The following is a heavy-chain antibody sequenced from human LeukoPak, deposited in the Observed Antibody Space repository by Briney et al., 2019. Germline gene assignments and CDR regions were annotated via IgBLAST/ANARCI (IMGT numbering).Heavy chain of an antibody. CDR3: ARGPNYYDFWSGYYTDYFDY. CDR1: GGSFSGYY. CDR2: INHSGST. V-gene: IGHV4-34*01. Sequence: ETLXLXXXXXGGSFSGYYWSWIRQPPGKGLEWIGEINHSGSTNYNPSLKSRVTISVATSKNQFSLRLSSVTAADTAVYYCARGPNYYDFWSGYYTDYFDYWGQGTLVTVSS. J-gene: IGHJ4*02. D-gene: IGHD3-3*01.